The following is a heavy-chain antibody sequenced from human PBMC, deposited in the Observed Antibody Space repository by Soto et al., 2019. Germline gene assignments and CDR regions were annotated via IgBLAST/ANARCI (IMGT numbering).Heavy chain of an antibody. CDR3: ARGPSVPAAYDFWSGYYVYFDY. CDR1: GYTFTSYD. J-gene: IGHJ4*02. CDR2: MNPNSGNT. Sequence: ASVKVSCKASGYTFTSYDINWVRQATGQGVEWMGWMNPNSGNTGYAQKFQGRVTMTRNTSISTAYMELSSLRSEDTAVYYCARGPSVPAAYDFWSGYYVYFDYWGQGTLVTVSS. V-gene: IGHV1-8*01. D-gene: IGHD3-3*01.